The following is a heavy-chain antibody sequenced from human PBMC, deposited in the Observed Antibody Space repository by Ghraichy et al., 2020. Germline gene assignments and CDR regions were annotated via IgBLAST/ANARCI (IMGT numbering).Heavy chain of an antibody. D-gene: IGHD2-15*01. Sequence: ASVKVSCKASGYTFTSYGISWVRQAPGQGLEWMGWISAYNGNTNYAQKLQGRVTMTTDTSTSTAYMELRSLRSDDTAVYYCARADCSGGSCYPEGFDPWGQGTLVTVSS. CDR2: ISAYNGNT. J-gene: IGHJ5*02. V-gene: IGHV1-18*01. CDR3: ARADCSGGSCYPEGFDP. CDR1: GYTFTSYG.